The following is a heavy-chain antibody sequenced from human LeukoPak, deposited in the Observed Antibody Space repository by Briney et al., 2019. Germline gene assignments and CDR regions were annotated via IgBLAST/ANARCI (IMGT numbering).Heavy chain of an antibody. CDR2: IKTDGSET. Sequence: GGSLRLSCAASGFNFRDHWMDWVRQAPGKGLEWVGHIKTDGSETYYLDSLRGRFSISRDNTNNALYLQMNSLRVEDTAVYYCAKGNYYDSSAFLSYWGQGTLVTVSS. J-gene: IGHJ4*02. D-gene: IGHD3-22*01. CDR1: GFNFRDHW. CDR3: AKGNYYDSSAFLSY. V-gene: IGHV3-7*03.